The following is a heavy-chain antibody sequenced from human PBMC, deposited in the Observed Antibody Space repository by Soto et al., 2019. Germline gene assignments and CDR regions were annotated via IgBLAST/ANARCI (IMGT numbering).Heavy chain of an antibody. CDR3: ARLRLTGYFDY. V-gene: IGHV3-11*03. Sequence: GGSLGLSCVASGFTFSDHYMTWIRQAPGKGLEWLSYISTSSSYTNYADSVKGRFTISRDNAMNSLYLQMNSLRAEDTAVYYCARLRLTGYFDYWGQGTLVTVSS. J-gene: IGHJ4*02. CDR2: ISTSSSYT. CDR1: GFTFSDHY.